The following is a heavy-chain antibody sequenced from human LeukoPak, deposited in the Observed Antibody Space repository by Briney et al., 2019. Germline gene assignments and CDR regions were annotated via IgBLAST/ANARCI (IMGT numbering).Heavy chain of an antibody. V-gene: IGHV1-2*02. CDR3: ARDGQQVVPEVWYYYMGV. J-gene: IGHJ6*03. CDR1: GYTFTGYY. D-gene: IGHD2-2*01. CDR2: INPNSGGT. Sequence: ASVKVSCKASGYTFTGYYMHWVRQAPGQGLEWMGWINPNSGGTDYAQKFQGRVTMTRDTSISTAYMELSRLRSDDTAVYYCARDGQQVVPEVWYYYMGVWGKGTTVTVSS.